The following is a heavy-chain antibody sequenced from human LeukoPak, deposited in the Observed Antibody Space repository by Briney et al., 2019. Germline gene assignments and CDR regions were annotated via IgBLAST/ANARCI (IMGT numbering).Heavy chain of an antibody. Sequence: GGSLRLSCAASGFTFDDYAMHWVRQAPGKGLEWVSGISWNSGSIGYADSVKGRFTISRDNAKNSLYLQMNSLRAGDTALYYCAKDMLGGRDGYNFELDYWGQGTLVTVSS. J-gene: IGHJ4*02. CDR2: ISWNSGSI. D-gene: IGHD5-12*01. V-gene: IGHV3-9*01. CDR1: GFTFDDYA. CDR3: AKDMLGGRDGYNFELDY.